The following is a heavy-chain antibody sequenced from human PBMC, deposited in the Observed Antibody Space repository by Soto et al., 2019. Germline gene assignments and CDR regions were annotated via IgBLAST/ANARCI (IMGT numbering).Heavy chain of an antibody. Sequence: GGSLRLSCASSGFTFSRYWMNWVRQAPGKGLEWVANIKQDGTEKNYVDSVKGRFTISRDNARNSLYLQMDSLRAEDTAVYFCARGDTPMITGMDSFDIWGQGTMVTVSS. J-gene: IGHJ3*02. CDR1: GFTFSRYW. V-gene: IGHV3-7*01. CDR2: IKQDGTEK. D-gene: IGHD5-18*01. CDR3: ARGDTPMITGMDSFDI.